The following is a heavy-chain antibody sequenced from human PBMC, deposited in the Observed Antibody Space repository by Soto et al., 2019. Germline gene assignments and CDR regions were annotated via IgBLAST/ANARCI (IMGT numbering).Heavy chain of an antibody. CDR3: ASGGSSGWYRKLDY. V-gene: IGHV4-34*01. Sequence: QVQLQQWGAGLLKPSETLSLTCAVYGGSFSGYYWSWIRQPPGKGLEWIGEINHSGSTNYNPSLKSRVTISVDTSKNQFSLKLSSVTAADTAVYYCASGGSSGWYRKLDYWGQGTLVTVSS. CDR2: INHSGST. D-gene: IGHD6-19*01. J-gene: IGHJ4*02. CDR1: GGSFSGYY.